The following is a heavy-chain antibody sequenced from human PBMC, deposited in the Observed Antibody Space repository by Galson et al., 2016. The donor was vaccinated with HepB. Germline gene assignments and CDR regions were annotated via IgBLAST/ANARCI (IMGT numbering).Heavy chain of an antibody. CDR1: GFTFSTYG. CDR3: AKDQFLGVVPAATDY. CDR2: IWHDGSNK. D-gene: IGHD2-2*01. J-gene: IGHJ4*02. V-gene: IGHV3-33*03. Sequence: SLRLSCAASGFTFSTYGMHWVRQAPGKGLEWVAVIWHDGSNKYYADSVKGRFTISRDSSTLYLQMNSLTAEDTAVYYCAKDQFLGVVPAATDYWGQGTLVTVSS.